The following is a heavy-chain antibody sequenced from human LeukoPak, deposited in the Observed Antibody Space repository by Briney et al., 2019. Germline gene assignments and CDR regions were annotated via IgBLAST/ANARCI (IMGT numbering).Heavy chain of an antibody. CDR1: GFTFSSYS. CDR2: ISSNSATV. J-gene: IGHJ6*02. Sequence: PGGSLRLSCAASGFTFSSYSMNWVRQAPGKGPEWLSYISSNSATVYYADSVKGRFTVSRDNAKNSLYLQMNSLGAEDTAVYSCARDTRSLMDVWGQGTTVTVSS. V-gene: IGHV3-48*01. D-gene: IGHD3-16*02. CDR3: ARDTRSLMDV.